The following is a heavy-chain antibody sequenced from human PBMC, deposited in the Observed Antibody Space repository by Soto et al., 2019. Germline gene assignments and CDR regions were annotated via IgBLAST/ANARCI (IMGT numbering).Heavy chain of an antibody. Sequence: GGSLRLSCAASGFTFSSYGMHWVRQAPGKGLEWVAVIWYDGSNKYYADSVKGRFTISRDNSKNTLYLQMNSLRAEDTAVYYCARERITIFGVVMYYYYGMDVWGQGTTVTVSS. CDR3: ARERITIFGVVMYYYYGMDV. CDR1: GFTFSSYG. V-gene: IGHV3-33*01. CDR2: IWYDGSNK. D-gene: IGHD3-3*01. J-gene: IGHJ6*02.